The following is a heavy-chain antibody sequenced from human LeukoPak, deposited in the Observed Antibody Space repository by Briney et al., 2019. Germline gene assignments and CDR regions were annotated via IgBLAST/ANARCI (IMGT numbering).Heavy chain of an antibody. J-gene: IGHJ4*02. CDR2: IYYSGST. Sequence: SSETLSLTCTVSGGSISSYYWSWIRQPPGKGLEWIGYIYYSGSTNYNPSLKSRVTISVDTSKNQFSLKLSSGTAADTAVYYCARTRGFLESYFDYWGQGTLVTVSS. CDR1: GGSISSYY. V-gene: IGHV4-59*08. D-gene: IGHD3-3*01. CDR3: ARTRGFLESYFDY.